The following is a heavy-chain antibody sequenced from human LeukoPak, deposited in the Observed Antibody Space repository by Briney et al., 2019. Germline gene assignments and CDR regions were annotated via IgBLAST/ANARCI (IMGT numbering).Heavy chain of an antibody. CDR1: GFTFSSYA. D-gene: IGHD3-22*01. CDR3: AKTIYYDSSGPFDY. Sequence: GGSLRLFCAASGFTFSSYAMSWVRQAPGKGLEWVSAISGSGGSTYYADSVKGRFTISRDNSKNTLYLQMNSLRAEDTAVYYCAKTIYYDSSGPFDYWGQGTLVTVSS. CDR2: ISGSGGST. J-gene: IGHJ4*02. V-gene: IGHV3-23*01.